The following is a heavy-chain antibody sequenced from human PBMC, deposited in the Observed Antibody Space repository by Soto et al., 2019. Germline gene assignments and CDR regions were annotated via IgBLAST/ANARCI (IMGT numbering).Heavy chain of an antibody. J-gene: IGHJ3*02. CDR2: ISGSGGST. CDR3: AKQEWLRNDAFDI. CDR1: GFTFSSYA. Sequence: PGGSLRLSCAASGFTFSSYAMSWVRQASGKGLEWVSAISGSGGSTYYADSVKGRFTISRDNSKNTLYLQMNSLRAEDTAVYYCAKQEWLRNDAFDIWGQGTMVTVSS. D-gene: IGHD5-12*01. V-gene: IGHV3-23*01.